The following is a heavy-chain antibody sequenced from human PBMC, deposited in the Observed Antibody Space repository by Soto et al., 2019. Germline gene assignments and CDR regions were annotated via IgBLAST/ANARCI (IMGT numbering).Heavy chain of an antibody. D-gene: IGHD6-13*01. J-gene: IGHJ5*02. Sequence: EVQLAESGGGLVQPGGSLRLSCAASGFTFSSYSMNWVRQAPGKGLEWVSYISSSSSTIYYADSVKGRFTISRDNAKNSLHLQMNSLRAEDTAVYYCARHPERIAQIGWFDPWGQGTLVTVSS. CDR2: ISSSSSTI. CDR3: ARHPERIAQIGWFDP. CDR1: GFTFSSYS. V-gene: IGHV3-48*01.